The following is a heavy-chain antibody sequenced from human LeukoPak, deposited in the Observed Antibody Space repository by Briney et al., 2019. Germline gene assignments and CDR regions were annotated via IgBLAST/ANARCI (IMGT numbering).Heavy chain of an antibody. Sequence: PGGSLRLSCAVSGITLSNYGMSWVRQLPGKGLEWVAGIRGSGGTTNYADSVRGRFTISRDNSKNTLYLQMSSLRAEDTAVYFCAKRGVVIRVILVGFHKEAYYFDSWGQGALVTVSS. D-gene: IGHD3-22*01. CDR2: IRGSGGTT. V-gene: IGHV3-23*01. J-gene: IGHJ4*02. CDR3: AKRGVVIRVILVGFHKEAYYFDS. CDR1: GITLSNYG.